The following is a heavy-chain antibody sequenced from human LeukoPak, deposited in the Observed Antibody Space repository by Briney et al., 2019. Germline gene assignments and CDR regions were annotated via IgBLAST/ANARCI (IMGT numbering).Heavy chain of an antibody. CDR3: ARDPGYCSSTSCSYYYYYYMDV. V-gene: IGHV1-69*05. J-gene: IGHJ6*03. CDR1: GYIFTGYY. D-gene: IGHD2-2*01. Sequence: ASVKVSCKASGYIFTGYYMHWVRQAPGQGLEWMGGIIPNFGTANYAQKLQGRVTITTDESTSTAYMELSSLRSEDTAVYYCARDPGYCSSTSCSYYYYYYMDVWGKGTTVTVSS. CDR2: IIPNFGTA.